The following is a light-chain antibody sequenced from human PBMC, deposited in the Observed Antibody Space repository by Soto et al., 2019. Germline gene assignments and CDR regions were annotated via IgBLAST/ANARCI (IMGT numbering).Light chain of an antibody. CDR2: EVS. J-gene: IGLJ1*01. CDR3: SSYTSTTTRV. Sequence: QSVLTQPASVSGSPGQSITISCTGTSGDVGGYNYVSWYQQHPGKGSKLMIYEVSNRPSGVSNRFSGSKSGNTATLTISGLQAEDEADYYCSSYTSTTTRVFGTGTKVTVL. V-gene: IGLV2-14*03. CDR1: SGDVGGYNY.